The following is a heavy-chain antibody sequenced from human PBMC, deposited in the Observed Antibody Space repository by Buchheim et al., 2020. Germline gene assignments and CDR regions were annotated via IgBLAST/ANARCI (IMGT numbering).Heavy chain of an antibody. CDR3: AKDDSSGYRFGKRYYFDY. V-gene: IGHV3-23*01. J-gene: IGHJ4*02. CDR2: ISGSGGST. CDR1: GFTFSSYA. D-gene: IGHD3-22*01. Sequence: EVQLLESGGGLVQPGGSLRLSCAASGFTFSSYAMSWVRQAPGKGLEWVSAISGSGGSTYYADSGKGRFTISRDNSKNTLYLQMNSLRAEDTAVYYCAKDDSSGYRFGKRYYFDYWGQGTL.